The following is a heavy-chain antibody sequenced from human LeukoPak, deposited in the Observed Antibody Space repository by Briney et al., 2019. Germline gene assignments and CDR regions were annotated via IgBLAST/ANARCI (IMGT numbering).Heavy chain of an antibody. J-gene: IGHJ3*02. CDR1: GFTFSSYW. Sequence: GGSLRLSCAASGFTFSSYWMSWVRQAPGKGLEWVANIKQDGSEKYYVDSVKGRFTISRDNAKNSLYLQMNSLRAEDTAVYYCARIALMVRGVRVMKGIFDIWGQGTMVTVSS. CDR3: ARIALMVRGVRVMKGIFDI. D-gene: IGHD3-10*01. V-gene: IGHV3-7*01. CDR2: IKQDGSEK.